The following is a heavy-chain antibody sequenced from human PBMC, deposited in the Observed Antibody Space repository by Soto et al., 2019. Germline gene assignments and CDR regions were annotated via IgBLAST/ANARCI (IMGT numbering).Heavy chain of an antibody. CDR1: GYTFTSYG. D-gene: IGHD6-13*01. J-gene: IGHJ5*02. CDR3: ARDPPFGIAAAGWGVNWFDP. CDR2: ISAYNGNT. Sequence: ASVKVSCKASGYTFTSYGISWVRQAPGQGLEWMGWISAYNGNTNYAQKLQGRVTMTTDTSTSTAYMELRSLRSDDTAVYYCARDPPFGIAAAGWGVNWFDPWGQGTLVTVSS. V-gene: IGHV1-18*01.